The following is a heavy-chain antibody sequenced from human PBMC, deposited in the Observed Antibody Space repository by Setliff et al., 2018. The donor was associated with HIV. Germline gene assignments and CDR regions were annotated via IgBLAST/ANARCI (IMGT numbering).Heavy chain of an antibody. Sequence: SETLSLTCTVSGGSIGSHYWSWIRQPPGKGLEWIGYTYSSGSANYNPSLRGRVTISVDTSKNQFSLKLSSMTAADTAVYYCARAYSYVYEAGAFDIWGQGTMVTVSS. V-gene: IGHV4-59*11. CDR3: ARAYSYVYEAGAFDI. CDR2: TYSSGSA. J-gene: IGHJ3*02. D-gene: IGHD5-18*01. CDR1: GGSIGSHY.